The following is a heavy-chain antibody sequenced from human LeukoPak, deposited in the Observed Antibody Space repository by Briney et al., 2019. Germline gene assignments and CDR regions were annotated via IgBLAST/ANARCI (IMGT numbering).Heavy chain of an antibody. CDR2: INPNSGGT. Sequence: ASVKVSCKASGYTFTGYYMHWVRQAPGQGLEWMGWINPNSGGTNYAQKFQGRVTMTRDTSISTAYMELSRLRSDDTAVYYCAIMHPYYDGRGYSVQWGQGTLVTVSS. CDR1: GYTFTGYY. CDR3: AIMHPYYDGRGYSVQ. V-gene: IGHV1-2*02. J-gene: IGHJ4*02. D-gene: IGHD3-22*01.